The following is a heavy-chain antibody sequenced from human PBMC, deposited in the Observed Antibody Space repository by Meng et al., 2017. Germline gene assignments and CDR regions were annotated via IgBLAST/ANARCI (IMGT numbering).Heavy chain of an antibody. Sequence: VQLVQSGAEVKKPGASVKVSCKASGYTFTSYAMHWVRQAPGQRLEWMGWINAGNGNTKYSQKFQGRVTITRDTSASTAYMELSSLRSEDTAVYYCATDGQDSSGYYSWYFDLWGRGTLVTVSS. CDR2: INAGNGNT. CDR3: ATDGQDSSGYYSWYFDL. J-gene: IGHJ2*01. V-gene: IGHV1-3*01. D-gene: IGHD3-22*01. CDR1: GYTFTSYA.